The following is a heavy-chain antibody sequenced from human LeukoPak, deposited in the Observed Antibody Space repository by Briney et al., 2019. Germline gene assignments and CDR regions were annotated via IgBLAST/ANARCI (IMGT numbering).Heavy chain of an antibody. D-gene: IGHD3-10*01. CDR3: AKDSRVREGDYFDY. CDR2: IYSGGST. V-gene: IGHV3-66*01. J-gene: IGHJ4*02. Sequence: PGGSLRLSCAASGFTVSSNYVSWVRQAPGKGLEWVSVIYSGGSTYYADSVKGRFTISRDNSKNTLYLQMNSLRAEDTAVYYCAKDSRVREGDYFDYWGQGTLVTVSS. CDR1: GFTVSSNY.